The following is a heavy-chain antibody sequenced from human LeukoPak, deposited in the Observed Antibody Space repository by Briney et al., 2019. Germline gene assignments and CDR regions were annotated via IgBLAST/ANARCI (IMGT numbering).Heavy chain of an antibody. CDR3: VNEGPGALWLDY. Sequence: GGSLRLSCAPSGFTLSKYWTHWVRQAPEKGLVWVSRISNDGSHAMYADSVEGRLTLSTDNTKSTLYLQMNSLRAEATAVYFCVNEGPGALWLDYWGQGTLVTASS. CDR1: GFTLSKYW. V-gene: IGHV3-74*03. J-gene: IGHJ4*02. D-gene: IGHD4/OR15-4a*01. CDR2: ISNDGSHA.